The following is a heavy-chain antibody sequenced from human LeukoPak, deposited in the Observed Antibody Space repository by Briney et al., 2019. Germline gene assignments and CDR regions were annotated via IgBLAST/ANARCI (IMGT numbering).Heavy chain of an antibody. D-gene: IGHD3-10*01. Sequence: SQTLSLTCTVSGGSISSGDYYWSWIRQPPGKGLEWIGYIYYSGSTYYNPSLKSRVTISVDTSKNQFSLKLSSVTAADTAVYYCARLETNDGSGSYYFDYWGQGTLVTVSS. J-gene: IGHJ4*02. CDR1: GGSISSGDYY. V-gene: IGHV4-30-4*01. CDR3: ARLETNDGSGSYYFDY. CDR2: IYYSGST.